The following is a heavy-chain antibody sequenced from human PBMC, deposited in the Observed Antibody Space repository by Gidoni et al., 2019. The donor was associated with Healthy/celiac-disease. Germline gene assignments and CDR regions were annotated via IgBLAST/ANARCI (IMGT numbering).Heavy chain of an antibody. CDR3: ARDQDYVWGSYRPYYYYGMDV. Sequence: QVQLVESGGGVVQPGRSLRLSCAPSGFTFSRYGMHWVRQAPGKGLEWVAVIWYDGSNKYYADAVKGRFTISRDNSKNTLYLQMNSLRAEDTAVYYCARDQDYVWGSYRPYYYYGMDVWGQGTTVTVSS. D-gene: IGHD3-16*02. CDR2: IWYDGSNK. J-gene: IGHJ6*02. CDR1: GFTFSRYG. V-gene: IGHV3-33*01.